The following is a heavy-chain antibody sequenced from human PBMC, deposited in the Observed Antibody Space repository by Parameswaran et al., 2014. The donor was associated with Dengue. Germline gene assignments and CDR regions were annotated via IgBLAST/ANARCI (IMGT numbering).Heavy chain of an antibody. V-gene: IGHV3-48*04. D-gene: IGHD3-22*01. Sequence: KWIRQPPGKGLEWVSYISSSSSTIYYADSVKGRFTISRDNAKNSLYLQMNSLRAEDTAVYYCARDTDYYDSSGTGIIHFDYWGQGTLVTVS. J-gene: IGHJ4*02. CDR3: ARDTDYYDSSGTGIIHFDY. CDR2: ISSSSSTI.